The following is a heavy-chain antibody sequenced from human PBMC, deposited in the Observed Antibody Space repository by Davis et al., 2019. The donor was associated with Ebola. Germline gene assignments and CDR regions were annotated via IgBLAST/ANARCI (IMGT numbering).Heavy chain of an antibody. CDR2: ISASGNFI. J-gene: IGHJ4*02. CDR1: GFSFSDHY. CDR3: ARDSYDSSGSYYGFDY. Sequence: GESLKISCAASGFSFSDHYMTWIRQTPGKGLEWVSYISASGNFIYYADSVKGRFTISRDNAKNTLFLQMKSLRAEDTAVYYCARDSYDSSGSYYGFDYWGQGTLVTVSS. D-gene: IGHD3-22*01. V-gene: IGHV3-11*04.